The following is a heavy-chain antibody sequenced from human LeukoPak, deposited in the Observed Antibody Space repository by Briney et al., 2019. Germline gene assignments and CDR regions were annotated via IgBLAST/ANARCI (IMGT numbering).Heavy chain of an antibody. CDR3: ARYRGFGDSYDS. D-gene: IGHD3-10*01. CDR1: GFTFSGCA. J-gene: IGHJ4*02. V-gene: IGHV3-23*01. CDR2: ISGSGGTT. Sequence: GGSLRLSCAVSGFTFSGCAMSWVRQAPGKGLEWVSRISGSGGTTYYADSVKGRFTIPRDNSKNTLYLQMNSLRAEDTAVYYCARYRGFGDSYDSWGQGTLVTVSS.